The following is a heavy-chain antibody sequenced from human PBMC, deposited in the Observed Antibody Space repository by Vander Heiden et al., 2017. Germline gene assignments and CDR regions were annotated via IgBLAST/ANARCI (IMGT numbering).Heavy chain of an antibody. D-gene: IGHD2-2*01. V-gene: IGHV5-51*01. J-gene: IGHJ6*02. CDR2: IYPGDSGT. CDR1: GYSFTSYW. CDR3: ARALYCSSTSCWRDYYYGMDV. Sequence: EVQLVQSGAEVKKPGESLKISCKGSGYSFTSYWIGGVRQMPGKGLEWMGIIYPGDSGTRYSPSFQGQVTISADKSITTAYLQWSSLKASDTAMYYCARALYCSSTSCWRDYYYGMDVWGQGTTVTVSS.